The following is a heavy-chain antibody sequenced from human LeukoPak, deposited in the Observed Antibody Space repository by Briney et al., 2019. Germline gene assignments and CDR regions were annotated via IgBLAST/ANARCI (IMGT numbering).Heavy chain of an antibody. J-gene: IGHJ4*02. D-gene: IGHD3-16*02. CDR2: INPNSGGT. V-gene: IGHV1-2*02. Sequence: ASVKVSCKASGYTFTGYYMHWVRQAPGQGLEWMGWINPNSGGTNYAQKLQGRVTMTRDTSISTAYMELSRLRSDDTAVYYCARASGDMEELSWVDYWGQGTLVTVSS. CDR1: GYTFTGYY. CDR3: ARASGDMEELSWVDY.